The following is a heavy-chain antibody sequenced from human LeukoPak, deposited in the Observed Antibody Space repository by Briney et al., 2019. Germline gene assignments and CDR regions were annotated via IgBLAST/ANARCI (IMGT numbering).Heavy chain of an antibody. D-gene: IGHD3-22*01. Sequence: ASVKVSCKASGYTFTGYYMHWVRQAPGQGLEWMGRINPNSGGTNYAQKFKGRVTMTRDTSISTAYMELSRLRSDDTAVYYCARFYDSSGYHNNWGQGTLVTVSS. CDR3: ARFYDSSGYHNN. V-gene: IGHV1-2*06. CDR2: INPNSGGT. CDR1: GYTFTGYY. J-gene: IGHJ4*02.